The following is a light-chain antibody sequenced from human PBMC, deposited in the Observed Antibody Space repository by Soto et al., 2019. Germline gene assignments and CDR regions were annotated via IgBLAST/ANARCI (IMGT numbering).Light chain of an antibody. Sequence: QSALTQPRSVSGSPGQSVTNSCTGTSSDVGGYNYVSWYQQHPGKAPKLMIYDVSKRPSGVPDRFSGSKSGNTASLTISGLQAEDEADYYCCSYAGSYGYVFGTGTKLTVL. CDR3: CSYAGSYGYV. V-gene: IGLV2-11*01. CDR1: SSDVGGYNY. CDR2: DVS. J-gene: IGLJ1*01.